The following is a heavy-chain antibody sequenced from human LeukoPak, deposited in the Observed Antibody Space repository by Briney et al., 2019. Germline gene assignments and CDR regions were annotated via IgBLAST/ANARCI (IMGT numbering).Heavy chain of an antibody. V-gene: IGHV3-7*03. CDR2: IKQDGSER. CDR3: ARDPTIGVAPVGYYGMDV. CDR1: GSTFGSYW. D-gene: IGHD2-21*01. Sequence: PGGSRSLSCAASGSTFGSYWMSWVRQAPGKGLGWVAKIKQDGSERYYVDSVKGRFTISRDNAKNSLFLQMNSLRAEDTAVYYCARDPTIGVAPVGYYGMDVWGQGTTVTVSS. J-gene: IGHJ6*02.